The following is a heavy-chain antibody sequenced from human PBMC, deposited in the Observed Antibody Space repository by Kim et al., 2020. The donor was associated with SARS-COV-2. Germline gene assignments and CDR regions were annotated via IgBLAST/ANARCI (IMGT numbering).Heavy chain of an antibody. V-gene: IGHV1-69*02. J-gene: IGHJ3*02. Sequence: YAQKYQGRVTITADKSTSTAYMELSSLRSEDTAVYYCASGYSYGFDAFDIWGQGTMVTVSS. CDR3: ASGYSYGFDAFDI. D-gene: IGHD5-18*01.